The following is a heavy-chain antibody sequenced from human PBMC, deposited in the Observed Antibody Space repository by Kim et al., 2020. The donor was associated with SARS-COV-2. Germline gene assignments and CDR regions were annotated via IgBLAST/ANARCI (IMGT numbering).Heavy chain of an antibody. CDR2: INHSGST. V-gene: IGHV4-34*01. J-gene: IGHJ4*02. D-gene: IGHD6-19*01. CDR3: ARGGGAVAGNDY. Sequence: SETLSLTCAVYGGSFSGYYWSWIRQPPGKGLEWIGEINHSGSTNYNPSLKSRVTISVDTSKNQFSLKLSSVTAADTAVYYCARGGGAVAGNDYWGQGTLVTVSS. CDR1: GGSFSGYY.